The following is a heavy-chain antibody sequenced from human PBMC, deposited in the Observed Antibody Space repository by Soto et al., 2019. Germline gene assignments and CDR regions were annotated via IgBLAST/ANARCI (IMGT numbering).Heavy chain of an antibody. D-gene: IGHD4-17*01. CDR1: GGSVSSGSYY. V-gene: IGHV4-61*01. CDR2: IYYSGST. CDR3: ASPTVTTGAFDY. Sequence: SETLSLTCTVSGGSVSSGSYYWSWIRQPPGKGLEWIGYIYYSGSTNYNPSLKSRVTISVDTSKNQFSLKLSSVTAADTAVYYCASPTVTTGAFDYWGQGTLVTVS. J-gene: IGHJ4*02.